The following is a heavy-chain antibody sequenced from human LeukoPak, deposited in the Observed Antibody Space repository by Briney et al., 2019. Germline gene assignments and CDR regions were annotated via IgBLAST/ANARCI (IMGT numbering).Heavy chain of an antibody. CDR1: GYTFTSYD. V-gene: IGHV1-8*01. Sequence: ASVKVSCKASGYTFTSYDINWVRQATGQGLEWMGWMNPNSGNTGYAQKFQGRVTMTRDTSISTAYMELSRLRSDDTAVYYCARELFYYDSSGYYYGTDSYYYGMDVWGQGTTVTVSS. D-gene: IGHD3-22*01. J-gene: IGHJ6*02. CDR3: ARELFYYDSSGYYYGTDSYYYGMDV. CDR2: MNPNSGNT.